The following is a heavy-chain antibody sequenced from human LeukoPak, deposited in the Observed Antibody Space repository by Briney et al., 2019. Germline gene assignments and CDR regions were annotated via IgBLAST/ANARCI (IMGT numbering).Heavy chain of an antibody. Sequence: GGSLRLSCAASGSTFSSYAMSWVRQAPGKGLEWVSAITASGGNTYYADSVKGRFTISRDNSKNTLYLQVNSLRAEDTAVYYCAKGNGYSYGRYCFDYWGQGTLVTVSS. J-gene: IGHJ4*02. CDR3: AKGNGYSYGRYCFDY. V-gene: IGHV3-23*01. D-gene: IGHD5-18*01. CDR2: ITASGGNT. CDR1: GSTFSSYA.